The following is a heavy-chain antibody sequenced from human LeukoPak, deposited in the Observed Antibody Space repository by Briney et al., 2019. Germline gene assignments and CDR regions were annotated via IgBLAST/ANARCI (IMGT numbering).Heavy chain of an antibody. Sequence: GGSLGFSCPAFGLTFISFGMNWFGRPQGKGLEWVSSISSSSSYIYYADSVKGRFTISRDNAKNSLYLQMNSLRAEDTAVYYCARELGYFDYWGQGTLVTVSS. J-gene: IGHJ4*02. CDR1: GLTFISFG. V-gene: IGHV3-21*01. CDR2: ISSSSSYI. CDR3: ARELGYFDY. D-gene: IGHD3-10*01.